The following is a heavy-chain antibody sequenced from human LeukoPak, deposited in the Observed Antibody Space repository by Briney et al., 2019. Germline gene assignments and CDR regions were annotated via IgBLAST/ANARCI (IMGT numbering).Heavy chain of an antibody. D-gene: IGHD6-13*01. CDR3: ARDLYSSRTNDAFVI. J-gene: IGHJ3*02. Sequence: SETLSLTCTVSGGSIRSTSYYWGWIRQPPGKGLEWSGSIYYSGSTYYNPSLKSRVTISVDTSKNQFSLKLSPVTAADTAVYYCARDLYSSRTNDAFVIWGQGTMVTVSS. V-gene: IGHV4-39*07. CDR1: GGSIRSTSYY. CDR2: IYYSGST.